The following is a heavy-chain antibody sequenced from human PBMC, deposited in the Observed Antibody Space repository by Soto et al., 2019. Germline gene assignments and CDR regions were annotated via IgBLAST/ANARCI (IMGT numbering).Heavy chain of an antibody. CDR1: AFTLTSYG. J-gene: IGHJ4*02. CDR3: VGGGGDDYAFDY. Sequence: PGRSRRPSCAPSAFTLTSYGMHWVRQPPSKGLEWVAVIWYDGSNKYYADSVKGRLIISRDNSTHTLCLPMNNLRAEDTAVYYCVGGGGDDYAFDYWGQGTLVTVSS. CDR2: IWYDGSNK. D-gene: IGHD3-16*01. V-gene: IGHV3-33*01.